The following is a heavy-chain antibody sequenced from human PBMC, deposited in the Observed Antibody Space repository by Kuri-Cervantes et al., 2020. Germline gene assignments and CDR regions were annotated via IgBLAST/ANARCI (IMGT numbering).Heavy chain of an antibody. CDR3: VRDRGYGSGSYRYHGMDV. CDR1: GFTFSGQN. V-gene: IGHV3-21*01. D-gene: IGHD3-10*01. Sequence: GESLKISCAASGFTFSGQNMNWVRQAPGKGLEWVSSISTTGSYMYYSDSVKGRFTISRDNAKNSLYLQMNDLRAEDTAVYYCVRDRGYGSGSYRYHGMDVWGQGTTVTVSS. CDR2: ISTTGSYM. J-gene: IGHJ6*02.